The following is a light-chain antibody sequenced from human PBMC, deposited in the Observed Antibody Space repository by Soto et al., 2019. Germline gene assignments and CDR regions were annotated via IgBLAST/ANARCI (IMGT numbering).Light chain of an antibody. CDR2: DAS. Sequence: DIPMTQSPPTLSASVGDRDTIACRASQSISRWLAWIQQKPGKAPKLLIYDASTLESGVPSRFSGSGSGTEFTLTITSLQPDDFATYYCQQYNTYHTFGQGTKLEIK. J-gene: IGKJ2*01. CDR3: QQYNTYHT. V-gene: IGKV1-5*01. CDR1: QSISRW.